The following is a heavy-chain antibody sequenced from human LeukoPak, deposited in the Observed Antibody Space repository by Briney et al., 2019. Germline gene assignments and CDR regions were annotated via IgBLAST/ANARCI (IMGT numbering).Heavy chain of an antibody. CDR1: GYTFTGYY. CDR2: INPNSGGT. D-gene: IGHD2-2*01. J-gene: IGHJ3*02. CDR3: ARDDWGYCSSTSCYFGAFDI. Sequence: GASVKVSCKASGYTFTGYYMHWVRQAPGQGLEWMGWINPNSGGTNYAQKLQGRVTMTTDTSTSTAYMELRSLRSDDTAVYYCARDDWGYCSSTSCYFGAFDIWGQGTMVTVSS. V-gene: IGHV1-2*02.